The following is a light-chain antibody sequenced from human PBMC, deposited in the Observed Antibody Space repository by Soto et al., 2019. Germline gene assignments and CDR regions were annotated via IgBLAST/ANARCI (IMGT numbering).Light chain of an antibody. J-gene: IGKJ4*01. CDR2: AAS. CDR3: QQSYSTPL. V-gene: IGKV1-39*01. Sequence: DIQMTQSPSSLSASVGDRVTITCRASQSISSYLNWYQQKPGKATKLLIYAASSLQSGVPSRFRGSGSGTDFTRTISSLQPEDFATYYCQQSYSTPLFGGGTKVEIK. CDR1: QSISSY.